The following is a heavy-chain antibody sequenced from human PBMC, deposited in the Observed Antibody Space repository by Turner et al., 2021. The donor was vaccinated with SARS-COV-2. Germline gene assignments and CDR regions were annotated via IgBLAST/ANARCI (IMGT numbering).Heavy chain of an antibody. Sequence: QVQLQESGPGLVKPSETLSLTCSVSGGSISSYYWSWIRQPPGKGLEWIGYIYYSGITNYNPSLKSRVTISVDTSKNQFSLKLISVTAADTAVYYCARQGFYEILTGYTDYYYGMDVWGQGTTVTVSS. CDR2: IYYSGIT. J-gene: IGHJ6*02. CDR1: GGSISSYY. V-gene: IGHV4-59*08. CDR3: ARQGFYEILTGYTDYYYGMDV. D-gene: IGHD3-9*01.